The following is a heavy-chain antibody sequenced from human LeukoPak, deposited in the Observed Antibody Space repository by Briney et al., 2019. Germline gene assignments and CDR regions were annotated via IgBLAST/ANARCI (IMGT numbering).Heavy chain of an antibody. J-gene: IGHJ4*02. D-gene: IGHD1-26*01. Sequence: GGSLRLSCAASGFTFSSYWRHWVRHAPGKGLVWVARINSDGSSTSYADSVKGRFTISRDNAKNTLYLQMNSLRAEDTAVYYCAITPSSYGPGFDYWGQGTLVTVSS. CDR3: AITPSSYGPGFDY. CDR1: GFTFSSYW. CDR2: INSDGSST. V-gene: IGHV3-74*01.